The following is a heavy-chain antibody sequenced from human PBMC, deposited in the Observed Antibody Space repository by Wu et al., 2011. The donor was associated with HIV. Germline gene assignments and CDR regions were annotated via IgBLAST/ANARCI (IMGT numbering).Heavy chain of an antibody. CDR1: GYIFINYY. CDR3: ARGVYYDSSGYYSDY. D-gene: IGHD3-22*01. V-gene: IGHV1-2*02. CDR2: INPNSGGT. Sequence: SCKASGYIFINYYIHWVRQAPGQGLEWMGWINPNSGGTNYAQKFQGRVTMTRDTSISTAYMELSRLRSDDTAVYYCARGVYYDSSGYYSDYWGQGTLVTVSS. J-gene: IGHJ4*02.